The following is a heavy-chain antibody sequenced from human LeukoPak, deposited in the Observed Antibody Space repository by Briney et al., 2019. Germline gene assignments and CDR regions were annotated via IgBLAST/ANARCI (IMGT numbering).Heavy chain of an antibody. CDR1: GYTFTSYY. CDR3: ARLGYYGSGNEPFDP. V-gene: IGHV1-46*01. D-gene: IGHD3-10*01. Sequence: ASVKVSCKASGYTFTSYYMHWVRQAPGQGLEWMGIINPSGGSTSYAQKFQGRVTMTRDMSTSTVYMELSSLRSEDTAMYYCARLGYYGSGNEPFDPWGQGTLVTVSS. J-gene: IGHJ5*02. CDR2: INPSGGST.